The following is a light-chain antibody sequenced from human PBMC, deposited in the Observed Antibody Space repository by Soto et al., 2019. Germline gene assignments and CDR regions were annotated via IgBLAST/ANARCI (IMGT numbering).Light chain of an antibody. V-gene: IGLV2-14*01. CDR2: DVS. Sequence: QSALTQPASVSGSPGQSITISCTGTSSDVGGYNYVSWYQQHPGKVPKLMIYDVSNRPSGVSNRFSGSKSGNTASLTISGLQAEDEADYYCSSYTSSSHMVFGGGTKVTVL. CDR1: SSDVGGYNY. J-gene: IGLJ2*01. CDR3: SSYTSSSHMV.